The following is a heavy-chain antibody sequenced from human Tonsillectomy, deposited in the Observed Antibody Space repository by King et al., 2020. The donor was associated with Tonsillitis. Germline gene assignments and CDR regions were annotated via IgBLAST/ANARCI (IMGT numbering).Heavy chain of an antibody. CDR3: ARGRGPTAGRSYYYYMDV. V-gene: IGHV4-34*01. Sequence: VQLQQWGAGLLKPSETLYLTCAVYGGSFSGYYWSWIRQPPGKGLEWIGEINHSGSTNYNPSLKSRVNISVDTSKNQFSLKLSSVTAADTAVYYCARGRGPTAGRSYYYYMDVWGKGTTVTVSS. J-gene: IGHJ6*03. D-gene: IGHD6-25*01. CDR1: GGSFSGYY. CDR2: INHSGST.